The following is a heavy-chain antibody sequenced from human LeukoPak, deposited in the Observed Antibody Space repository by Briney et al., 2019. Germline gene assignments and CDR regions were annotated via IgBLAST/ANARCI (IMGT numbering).Heavy chain of an antibody. CDR2: IYSGGNI. Sequence: EGSLRLSCAASGFSVSNSYISWVRQAPGKGPEWLSIIYSGGNIYYEDSVKGRFTISRDTSWNTVYLQMNSLSTEDTAVYYCARGLSSFGDPFDLWGQGTLVTVSS. D-gene: IGHD4-17*01. CDR3: ARGLSSFGDPFDL. CDR1: GFSVSNSY. J-gene: IGHJ4*02. V-gene: IGHV3-66*01.